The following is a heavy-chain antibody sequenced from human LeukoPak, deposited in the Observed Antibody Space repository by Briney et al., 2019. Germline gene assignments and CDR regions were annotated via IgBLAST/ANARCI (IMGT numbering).Heavy chain of an antibody. CDR3: ARSERDCTNGVCPSTEYYYYYYYMDV. CDR1: GGTFSSYA. J-gene: IGHJ6*03. CDR2: IIPIFGTA. V-gene: IGHV1-69*05. D-gene: IGHD2-8*01. Sequence: ASVKVSCXASGGTFSSYAISWVRQAPGQGLEWMGGIIPIFGTANYAQKFQSRVTITTDESASTAYMELSSLRSEDTAVYYCARSERDCTNGVCPSTEYYYYYYYMDVWGKGTTVTVSS.